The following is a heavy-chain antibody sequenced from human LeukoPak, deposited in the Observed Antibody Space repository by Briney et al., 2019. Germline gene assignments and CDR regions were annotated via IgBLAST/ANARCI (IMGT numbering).Heavy chain of an antibody. Sequence: GGSLRLSCAASGFTFKNVWLSWVRQAPGKGLEWVARVKINADGRTTDYAAPVKRRFTISRDDSQSTLYLQMYSLNTEDTAVYYCTTGGGTCADWGHGTLVTVSS. CDR2: VKINADGRTT. D-gene: IGHD2-15*01. J-gene: IGHJ4*01. CDR3: TTGGGTCAD. CDR1: GFTFKNVW. V-gene: IGHV3-15*01.